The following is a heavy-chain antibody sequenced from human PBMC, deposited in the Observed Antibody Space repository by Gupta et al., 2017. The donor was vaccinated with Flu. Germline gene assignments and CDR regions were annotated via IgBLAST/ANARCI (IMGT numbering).Heavy chain of an antibody. CDR1: GFTFSSYD. CDR2: ISGSGSII. J-gene: IGHJ4*02. V-gene: IGHV3-48*03. Sequence: EVQLVESGGGLIHPGGSLRLSCAASGFTFSSYDMNCVRQAPGKGLEWVSYISGSGSIIYYADSVKGRVTISRDNAKNSLSLQMNSLRAADTAVYYCARSPTIAARVFDYWGQGTLVTVSS. CDR3: ARSPTIAARVFDY. D-gene: IGHD6-6*01.